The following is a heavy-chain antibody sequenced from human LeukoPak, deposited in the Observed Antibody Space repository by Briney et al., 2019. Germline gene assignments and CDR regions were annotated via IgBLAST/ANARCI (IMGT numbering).Heavy chain of an antibody. CDR1: GFTFSNYW. CDR2: IKQDGREK. J-gene: IGHJ4*02. V-gene: IGHV3-7*01. Sequence: GGSLRLSCAGSGFTFSNYWMRWVRQAPGKGPGWVANIKQDGREKHYVDSVKGRFTISRDNAKSSLYPQMNSLRAEDTAVYYCTRDEAAATNWGQGTLVTVSS. CDR3: TRDEAAATN. D-gene: IGHD6-13*01.